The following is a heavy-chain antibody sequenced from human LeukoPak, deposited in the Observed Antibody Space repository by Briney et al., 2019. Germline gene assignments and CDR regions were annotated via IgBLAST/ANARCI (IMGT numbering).Heavy chain of an antibody. D-gene: IGHD2-2*01. V-gene: IGHV3-9*01. Sequence: SGGSLRLSCTASGFTFDDYAMHWVRQTPGKGLEWVSGISWNSDSIGYADSVKGRFTMSRDNAKNTLYLQMNSLRAEDTAVYYCARDVVPAASNWFDPWGQGTLVTVSS. CDR3: ARDVVPAASNWFDP. CDR2: ISWNSDSI. J-gene: IGHJ5*02. CDR1: GFTFDDYA.